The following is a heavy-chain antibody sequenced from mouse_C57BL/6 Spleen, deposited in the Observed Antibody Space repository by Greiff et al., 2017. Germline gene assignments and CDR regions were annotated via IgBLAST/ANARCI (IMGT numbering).Heavy chain of an antibody. CDR2: IYPRDGST. Sequence: VMLVESGPELVKPGASVKLSCKASGYTFTSYDINWVKQRPGQGLEWIGWIYPRDGSTKYNEKFKGKATLTVDTSSSTAYMELHSLTSEDSAVYVCARRLEGGCWCFDYWGQGTTLTVSS. CDR3: ARRLEGGCWCFDY. CDR1: GYTFTSYD. D-gene: IGHD1-1*02. J-gene: IGHJ2*01. V-gene: IGHV1-85*01.